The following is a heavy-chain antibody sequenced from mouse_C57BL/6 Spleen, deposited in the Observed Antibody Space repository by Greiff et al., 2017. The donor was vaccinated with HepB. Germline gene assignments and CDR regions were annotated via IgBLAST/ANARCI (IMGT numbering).Heavy chain of an antibody. CDR3: ARSPIKTGGEVAWFAY. CDR1: GYTFTSYW. V-gene: IGHV1-72*01. Sequence: VQLQQSGAELVKPGASVKLSCKASGYTFTSYWMHWVKQRPGRGLEWIGRIDPNSGGTKYTEKFKSKATLTVDKPSSTAYMQLSSLTSEDSAVFYGARSPIKTGGEVAWFAYWGQGTLVTVSA. CDR2: IDPNSGGT. J-gene: IGHJ3*01. D-gene: IGHD2-4*01.